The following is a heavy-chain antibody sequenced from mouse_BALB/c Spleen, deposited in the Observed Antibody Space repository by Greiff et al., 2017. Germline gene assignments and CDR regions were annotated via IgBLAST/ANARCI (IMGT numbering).Heavy chain of an antibody. V-gene: IGHV5-9-3*01. J-gene: IGHJ3*01. CDR3: ARQGVYYDYDWFAY. Sequence: EVKLMESGGGLVKPGGSLKLSCAASGFTFSSYAMSWVRQTPEKRLEWVATISSGGSYTYYPDSVKGRFTISRDNAKNTLYLQMSSLRSEDTAMYYCARQGVYYDYDWFAYWGQGTLVTVSA. CDR1: GFTFSSYA. CDR2: ISSGGSYT. D-gene: IGHD2-4*01.